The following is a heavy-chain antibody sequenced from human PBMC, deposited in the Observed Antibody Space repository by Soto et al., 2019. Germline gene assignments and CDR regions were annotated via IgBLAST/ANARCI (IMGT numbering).Heavy chain of an antibody. D-gene: IGHD3-10*01. CDR3: AKVSTVRGVIGESYFDY. J-gene: IGHJ4*02. Sequence: EVQLVESGGGLVQPGRSLRLSCAASGFTFDDYAMHWVRQAPGKGLEWVSGISWNSGSIGYADSVKGRFTISRDNAKNSLYLQMNSLRAEDTALYYCAKVSTVRGVIGESYFDYWGQGTLVTVSS. CDR2: ISWNSGSI. V-gene: IGHV3-9*01. CDR1: GFTFDDYA.